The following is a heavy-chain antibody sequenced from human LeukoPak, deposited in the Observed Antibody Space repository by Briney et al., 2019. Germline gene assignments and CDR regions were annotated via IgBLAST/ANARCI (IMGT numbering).Heavy chain of an antibody. D-gene: IGHD2-15*01. CDR3: ARDLLVVVAATPLDP. CDR1: GYTFTGYY. Sequence: ASVTVSCKASGYTFTGYYMHWVRQAPGQGLEWMGWINPNSGGTNYAQKFQGRVTMTRDTSISTAYMELSRLRSDDTAVYYCARDLLVVVAATPLDPWGQGTLVTVSS. CDR2: INPNSGGT. J-gene: IGHJ5*02. V-gene: IGHV1-2*02.